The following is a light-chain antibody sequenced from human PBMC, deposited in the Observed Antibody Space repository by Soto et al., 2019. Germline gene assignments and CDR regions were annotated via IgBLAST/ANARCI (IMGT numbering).Light chain of an antibody. V-gene: IGKV3-15*01. CDR1: QSIRSN. Sequence: EIVLTQSPATLSLSPWEVATLSCRVSQSIRSNLAWYQQRPGQAPRLLMYGASTRADGIPARFTGSGSGTEFTLTISSLQSEDFAVYYCQQYHIWPPWTSGQGTKVDIK. CDR3: QQYHIWPPWT. J-gene: IGKJ1*01. CDR2: GAS.